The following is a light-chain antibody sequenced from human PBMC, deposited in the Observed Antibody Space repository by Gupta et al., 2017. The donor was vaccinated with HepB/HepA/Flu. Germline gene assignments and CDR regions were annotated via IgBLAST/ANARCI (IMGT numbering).Light chain of an antibody. Sequence: QSALTQPASVSGSPGQSITISCTGTSSDVGSNNLVSRFQHHPGKVPKLMIYEVSKRPSGVSNRFSASKSDNTASLTISGLQAEDEADYYCCSSAGTGSIYIFGGGTKLTVL. V-gene: IGLV2-23*02. CDR3: CSSAGTGSIYI. CDR1: SSDVGSNNL. CDR2: EVS. J-gene: IGLJ2*01.